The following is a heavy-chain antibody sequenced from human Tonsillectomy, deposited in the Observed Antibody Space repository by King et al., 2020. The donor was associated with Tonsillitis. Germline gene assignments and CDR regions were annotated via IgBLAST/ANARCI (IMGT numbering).Heavy chain of an antibody. V-gene: IGHV4-34*01. J-gene: IGHJ5*02. CDR3: AVGGDVSPVFEH. CDR1: TESFSANY. Sequence: VQLQQWGAGLLKPSETLTLTCGLYTESFSANYWNWIRQPPGKGLEWIGEINHSESVNYNPSLKSRVTISRDSSDNFFSLRLTSVTAADTAIYYCAVGGDVSPVFEHWGQGTLVTVVS. CDR2: INHSESV. D-gene: IGHD3-10*01.